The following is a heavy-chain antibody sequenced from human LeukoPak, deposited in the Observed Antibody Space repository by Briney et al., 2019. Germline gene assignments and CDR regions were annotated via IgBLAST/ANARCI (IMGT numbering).Heavy chain of an antibody. CDR1: GFIFSSYA. CDR2: ISGRAGST. Sequence: PGGSLRLSCAASGFIFSSYAMSWVRQAPGKGLEWVSVISGRAGSTYYADSVKGRFTISRDNSKNTLYLQMNSLRAEDTAVYYCARGYYDSSGYYCPWWGQGTLVTVSS. V-gene: IGHV3-23*01. CDR3: ARGYYDSSGYYCPW. J-gene: IGHJ4*02. D-gene: IGHD3-22*01.